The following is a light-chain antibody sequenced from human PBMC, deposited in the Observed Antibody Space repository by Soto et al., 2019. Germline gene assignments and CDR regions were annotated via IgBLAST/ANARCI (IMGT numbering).Light chain of an antibody. CDR1: QSISSY. CDR2: AAS. CDR3: QQSYSTIT. V-gene: IGKV1-39*01. J-gene: IGKJ5*01. Sequence: ESQITQKKSSVSSCVVYRFIVTCRASQSISSYLNWYQQKTGKVPKPLSYAASTLQSGVPSRFSVSGSGTDFTLTISSMQPEDFASYYCQQSYSTITFG.